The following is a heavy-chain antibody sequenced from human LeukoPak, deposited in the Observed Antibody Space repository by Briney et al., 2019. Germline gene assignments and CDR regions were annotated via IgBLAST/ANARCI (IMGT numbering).Heavy chain of an antibody. CDR1: GLTFSSYV. V-gene: IGHV3-23*01. CDR3: ARGVSEYYYDSSGYYTGSYDP. J-gene: IGHJ5*02. CDR2: ISGSGGSI. Sequence: GGSLRLSCAASGLTFSSYVMSWVRQAPGKGLEWVSGISGSGGSIYYADSVKGRFTISRDNSKNTLYLQMNSLRAEDTAVYYCARGVSEYYYDSSGYYTGSYDPWGQGTLVTVSS. D-gene: IGHD3-22*01.